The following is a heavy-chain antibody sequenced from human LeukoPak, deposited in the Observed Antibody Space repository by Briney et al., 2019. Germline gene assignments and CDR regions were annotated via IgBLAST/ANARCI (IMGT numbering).Heavy chain of an antibody. CDR1: GFAFSNYG. CDR2: IQYDGSNK. Sequence: GGSLRLSCAASGFAFSNYGLHWVRQAPGKGLEWVAFIQYDGSNKFHTDSVKGRFTISRDNAKNSLYLQMNSLRAEDTAVYYCARDPEGYGGYVSYFDYWGQGTLVTVSS. J-gene: IGHJ4*02. CDR3: ARDPEGYGGYVSYFDY. D-gene: IGHD5-12*01. V-gene: IGHV3-30*02.